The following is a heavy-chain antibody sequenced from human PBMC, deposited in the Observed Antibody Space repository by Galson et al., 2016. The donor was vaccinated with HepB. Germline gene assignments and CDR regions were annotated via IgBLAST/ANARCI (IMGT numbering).Heavy chain of an antibody. Sequence: SVKVSCKASGYTFNNYFMHWVRQAPGQGLEWMGLINPSDGSTKYAQKFQGRVTMTRDTSTSTVYMEMNSLTTDDTALYYCAKDPGLRTDTQPTGWFDHWGQGTLVTVAS. CDR2: INPSDGST. CDR1: GYTFNNYF. J-gene: IGHJ5*02. D-gene: IGHD3/OR15-3a*01. V-gene: IGHV1-46*02. CDR3: AKDPGLRTDTQPTGWFDH.